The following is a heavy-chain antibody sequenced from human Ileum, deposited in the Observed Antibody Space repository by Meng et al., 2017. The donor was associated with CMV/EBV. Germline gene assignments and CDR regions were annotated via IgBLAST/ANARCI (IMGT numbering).Heavy chain of an antibody. CDR2: INHSGST. CDR1: FSGYY. V-gene: IGHV4-34*01. J-gene: IGHJ5*02. CDR3: ARSLGYCSSTSCYTRVPRLDP. Sequence: FSGYYWSWIRQPPGKGLEWIGEINHSGSTNYNPSLKSRVTISVDTSKNQFSLKLSSVTAADTAVYYCARSLGYCSSTSCYTRVPRLDPWGQGTLVTVSS. D-gene: IGHD2-2*02.